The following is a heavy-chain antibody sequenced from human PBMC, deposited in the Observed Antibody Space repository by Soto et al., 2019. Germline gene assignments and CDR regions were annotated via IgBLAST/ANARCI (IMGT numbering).Heavy chain of an antibody. J-gene: IGHJ5*02. CDR3: ARGVYDSNGYLYP. V-gene: IGHV3-23*01. CDR1: GFTFSSYA. CDR2: ISGSGGST. D-gene: IGHD3-22*01. Sequence: EVQLLESGGGLVQPGGSLRLSCAASGFTFSSYAMSWVRQAPGKGLEWVSAISGSGGSTYYADSVKGRFTISRDNPKKSLYLQMNSLRAEDTAVYYCARGVYDSNGYLYPWGQGTLVTVSS.